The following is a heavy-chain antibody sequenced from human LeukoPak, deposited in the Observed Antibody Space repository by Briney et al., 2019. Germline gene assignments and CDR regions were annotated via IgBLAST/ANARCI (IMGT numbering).Heavy chain of an antibody. CDR1: GYTFTSYG. CDR3: ARDLPYSQWYSSSWYSYYYGMDV. J-gene: IGHJ6*02. D-gene: IGHD6-13*01. CDR2: ISAYNGNT. V-gene: IGHV1-18*01. Sequence: ASVKVSCKASGYTFTSYGISWVRQAPGQGLEWMGWISAYNGNTNYAQKLQGRVTMTTDTSTSTAYMELRSLRSDDTAVYYCARDLPYSQWYSSSWYSYYYGMDVWGQGTTVTVSS.